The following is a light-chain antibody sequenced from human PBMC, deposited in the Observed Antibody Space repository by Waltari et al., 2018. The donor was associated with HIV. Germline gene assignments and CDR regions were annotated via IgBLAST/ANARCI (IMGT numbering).Light chain of an antibody. Sequence: DIQMTQSPSYLSASVGDRVTITCRASQGISDSLAWYQQKPGKAPKLLLYAASRLESGVPPRFSGSGSGTDYTLTISSLQPEDFATYYCQQYYSTPGTFGQGTKVEIK. J-gene: IGKJ1*01. V-gene: IGKV1-NL1*01. CDR2: AAS. CDR3: QQYYSTPGT. CDR1: QGISDS.